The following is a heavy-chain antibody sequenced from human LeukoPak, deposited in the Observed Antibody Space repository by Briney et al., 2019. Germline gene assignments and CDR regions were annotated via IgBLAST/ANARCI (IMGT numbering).Heavy chain of an antibody. D-gene: IGHD6-19*01. CDR2: IYYSGST. CDR1: GGSISSHY. Sequence: SETLSLTCTVSGGSISSHYWSWIRQPPGKGLEWIGYIYYSGSTKYNPSLKSRVTISVDTSKNRFSLKLSSVTAADTAVYYCAGSGSSGWYGHYYYMDVWGKGTTVTVSS. V-gene: IGHV4-59*11. J-gene: IGHJ6*03. CDR3: AGSGSSGWYGHYYYMDV.